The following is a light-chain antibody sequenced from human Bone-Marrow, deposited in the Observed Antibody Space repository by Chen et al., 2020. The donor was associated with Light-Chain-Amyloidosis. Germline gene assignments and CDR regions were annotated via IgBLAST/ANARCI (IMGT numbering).Light chain of an antibody. CDR2: EDD. CDR3: QSYQGSSQGV. V-gene: IGLV6-57*01. Sequence: NFMLTQPHSVSESPGKTVIISCTRSSGSIATNYVQWYQQRPGSSPTTVIYEDDQRPSGVPDRFSASIDRSSNSASLTISGLKPEDEADYYCQSYQGSSQGVFGGGTKLTVL. J-gene: IGLJ3*02. CDR1: SGSIATNY.